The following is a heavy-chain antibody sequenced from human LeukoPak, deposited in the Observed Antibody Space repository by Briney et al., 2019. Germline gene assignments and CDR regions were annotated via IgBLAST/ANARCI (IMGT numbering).Heavy chain of an antibody. CDR3: ARANGATGYSSSWFEDLNGFPIYFDY. V-gene: IGHV4-61*02. CDR1: GGSISSGNYY. D-gene: IGHD6-13*01. Sequence: SETLSLTCTVSGGSISSGNYYWSWIRQPAGKGLEWIGRIYTSGNTNYNPSLKSRVTISVDTSKNQFSLKLSSVTAADTAVYYCARANGATGYSSSWFEDLNGFPIYFDYWGQGTLVTVSS. CDR2: IYTSGNT. J-gene: IGHJ4*02.